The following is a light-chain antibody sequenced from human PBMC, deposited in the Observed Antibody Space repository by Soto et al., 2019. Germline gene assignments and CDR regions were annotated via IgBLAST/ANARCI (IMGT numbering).Light chain of an antibody. J-gene: IGKJ4*01. CDR1: QSVDSY. CDR2: DVS. V-gene: IGKV3-11*01. CDR3: QQRRNWPLT. Sequence: EIVLTQSPATQSLSPGERATLSCRASQSVDSYLTWYQQKPGQAPRLLIYDVSKRATGIPVRFSGSWSGTDFTLTISSLEPEDVAIYYCQQRRNWPLTFGGGTKVEIK.